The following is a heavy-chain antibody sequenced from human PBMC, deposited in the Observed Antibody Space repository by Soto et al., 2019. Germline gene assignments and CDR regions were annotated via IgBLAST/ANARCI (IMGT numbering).Heavy chain of an antibody. J-gene: IGHJ6*02. CDR2: IRYDGSNK. V-gene: IGHV3-33*01. CDR1: GFAFCIYG. CDR3: AREGEVDCSGGSCYPYGMDV. Sequence: PGGSMKLSCAASGFAFCIYGMHWVRNAPGKGLQWVAVIRYDGSNKYYADSMKGRFTISRDNSKNTLYLQMNSLGAEDTAVYYCAREGEVDCSGGSCYPYGMDVWGQGTTVTVSS. D-gene: IGHD2-15*01.